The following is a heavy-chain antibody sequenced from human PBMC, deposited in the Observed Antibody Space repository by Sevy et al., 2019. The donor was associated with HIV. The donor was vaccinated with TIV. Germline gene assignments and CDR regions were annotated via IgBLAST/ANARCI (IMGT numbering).Heavy chain of an antibody. J-gene: IGHJ4*02. CDR2: MYYSGST. D-gene: IGHD3-10*01. Sequence: SETLSLTCTVSGGSISSSGSYWGWIRQPPGKGLEWIGSMYYSGSTYHSPSLKTRITISVDTSKNQFSLRLSSVFAADTAVYYCARHRDYVTMVRGIDQWGQGTLVTVSS. V-gene: IGHV4-39*01. CDR3: ARHRDYVTMVRGIDQ. CDR1: GGSISSSGSY.